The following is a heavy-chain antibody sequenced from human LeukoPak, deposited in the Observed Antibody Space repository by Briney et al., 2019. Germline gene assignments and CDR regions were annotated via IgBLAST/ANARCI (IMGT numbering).Heavy chain of an antibody. CDR3: ARDSGSGTYCLYYYCLDV. CDR1: GYTFSNYA. J-gene: IGHJ6*02. V-gene: IGHV1-18*01. CDR2: ISTYTGNT. Sequence: ASVKVSCKTSGYTFSNYAISWVPQAPGQGLEWMGWISTYTGNTKYAQKFQGRVTMTTETSTSTAFMELRSLESDDTAVYYCARDSGSGTYCLYYYCLDVWGQGTTVTVSS. D-gene: IGHD3-10*01.